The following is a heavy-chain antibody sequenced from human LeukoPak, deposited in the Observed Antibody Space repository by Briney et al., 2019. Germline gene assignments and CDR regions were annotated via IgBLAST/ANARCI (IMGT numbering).Heavy chain of an antibody. J-gene: IGHJ4*02. V-gene: IGHV5-51*01. Sequence: GESLKISCKASGYRFNAYCIAWVRQMPGEDLEWMGIIYTDDSDTRYSPSFQGQVTNSADKSVRTAYMQGSSLKASYTAMYYCAGQVAGDYWGQGTLVTVSS. CDR3: AGQVAGDY. D-gene: IGHD6-19*01. CDR1: GYRFNAYC. CDR2: IYTDDSDT.